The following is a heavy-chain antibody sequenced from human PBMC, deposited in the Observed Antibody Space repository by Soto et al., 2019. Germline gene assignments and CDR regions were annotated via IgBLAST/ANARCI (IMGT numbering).Heavy chain of an antibody. CDR1: GFMFCNFW. CDR3: ARGSGAATFDS. Sequence: GGSLRLSCVVSGFMFCNFWLNWVRLAPGKGLEWVANINQDGSEKHYADSVKGRFTVSRDNAQNSLFLQMDSLTSADTGLYYCARGSGAATFDSWGQGTLVTVSS. CDR2: INQDGSEK. V-gene: IGHV3-7*01. J-gene: IGHJ4*02. D-gene: IGHD3-10*01.